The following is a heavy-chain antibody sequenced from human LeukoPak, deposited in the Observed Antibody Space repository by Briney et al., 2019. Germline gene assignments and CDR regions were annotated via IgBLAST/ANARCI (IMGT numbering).Heavy chain of an antibody. V-gene: IGHV4-34*01. CDR2: INHSGST. CDR3: ARGPPTDYYDSSGFYYVFDY. Sequence: KSSETLSLTRAVYGGSFSGYYWSWIRQPPGKGLEWIGEINHSGSTNYNPSLKSRVTISVDTSKNQFSLKLSSVTAADTAVYFCARGPPTDYYDSSGFYYVFDYWGQGTLVTVSS. CDR1: GGSFSGYY. J-gene: IGHJ4*02. D-gene: IGHD3-22*01.